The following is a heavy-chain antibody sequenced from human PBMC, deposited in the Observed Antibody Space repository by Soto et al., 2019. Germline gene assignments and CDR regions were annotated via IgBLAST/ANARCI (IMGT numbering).Heavy chain of an antibody. Sequence: QVQLVQSGAEVKKPGASVKVSCKASGYTFTSYYMHWVRQAPGQGLEWMGIINTSGGSTSYAQKFQGRVTMTRDTSTSTVYMELSSLRSEDTAVYYCARDRGDSGYDGYYYYYGMDVWGQGTTVTVSS. CDR1: GYTFTSYY. CDR3: ARDRGDSGYDGYYYYYGMDV. CDR2: INTSGGST. V-gene: IGHV1-46*01. D-gene: IGHD5-12*01. J-gene: IGHJ6*02.